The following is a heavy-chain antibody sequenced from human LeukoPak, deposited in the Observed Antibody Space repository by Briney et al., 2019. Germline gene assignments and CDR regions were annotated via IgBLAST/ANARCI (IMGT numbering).Heavy chain of an antibody. CDR2: IYYSGST. J-gene: IGHJ3*02. V-gene: IGHV4-31*03. D-gene: IGHD1-1*01. Sequence: SQTLSLTCTVSGGSISSGGYYWSWIRQHPGKGLEWIGYIYYSGSTYYNPSLKSRVTISVDTSKNQFSLKLNSVTAADTAVYYCARDFTTVDAFDIWGQGTMVTVSS. CDR3: ARDFTTVDAFDI. CDR1: GGSISSGGYY.